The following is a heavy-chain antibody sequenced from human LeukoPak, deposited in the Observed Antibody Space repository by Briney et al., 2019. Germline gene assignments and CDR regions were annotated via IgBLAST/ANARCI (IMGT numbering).Heavy chain of an antibody. CDR2: IYSSGST. Sequence: SETLSLTCGVSGGSISGTNWWSWVRQPPGQGLEWIGRIYSSGSTNYHPSLKSRVTMSVDTSKNQFSLKLSSVTAADTAVYYCARELFPQGANCFDPWGQGTLVTVSS. CDR3: ARELFPQGANCFDP. D-gene: IGHD3-10*02. J-gene: IGHJ5*02. V-gene: IGHV4-4*02. CDR1: GGSISGTNW.